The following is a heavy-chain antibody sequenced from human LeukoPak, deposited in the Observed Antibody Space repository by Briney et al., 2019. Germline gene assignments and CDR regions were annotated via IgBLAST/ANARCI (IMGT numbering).Heavy chain of an antibody. Sequence: SVKVSCKASGGTFRSNAISWVRQAPGQGLEWMGGIIPILGTAIYAQKFQGRVTITADKSTSTAYMELSSLRSEDTAIYYCTRDRTRGYSYGSFDYWGQGTLVTVSS. CDR1: GGTFRSNA. CDR3: TRDRTRGYSYGSFDY. CDR2: IIPILGTA. J-gene: IGHJ4*02. V-gene: IGHV1-69*10. D-gene: IGHD5-18*01.